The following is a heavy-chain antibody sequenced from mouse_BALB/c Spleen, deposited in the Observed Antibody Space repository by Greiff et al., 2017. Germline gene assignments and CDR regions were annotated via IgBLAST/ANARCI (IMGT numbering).Heavy chain of an antibody. CDR2: IWAGGST. J-gene: IGHJ4*01. CDR3: ARAQYGYDEGAMDY. Sequence: VMLVESGPGLVAPSQSLSITCTVSGFSLTSYGVHWVRQPPGKGLEWLGVIWAGGSTNYNSALMSRLSISKDNSKSQVFLKMNSLQTDDTAMYYCARAQYGYDEGAMDYWGQGTSVTVSS. D-gene: IGHD2-2*01. CDR1: GFSLTSYG. V-gene: IGHV2-9*02.